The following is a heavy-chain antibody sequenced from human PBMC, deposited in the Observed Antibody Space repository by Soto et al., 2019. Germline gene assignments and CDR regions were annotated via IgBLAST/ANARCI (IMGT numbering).Heavy chain of an antibody. CDR3: AKDGSQLWYNDAFDI. V-gene: IGHV3-30*18. Sequence: QVQLVESGGGVVQPGRSLRLSCAASGFTFSSYGMHWVRQAPGKGLEWVAVISYDGSNKYYADSVKGRFTISSDNSKNTLYLQMNSLRAEDTAVYYCAKDGSQLWYNDAFDIWGQGTMVTVSS. D-gene: IGHD5-18*01. J-gene: IGHJ3*02. CDR1: GFTFSSYG. CDR2: ISYDGSNK.